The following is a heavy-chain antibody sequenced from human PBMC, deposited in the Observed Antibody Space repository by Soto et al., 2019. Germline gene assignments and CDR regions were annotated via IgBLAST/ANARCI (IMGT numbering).Heavy chain of an antibody. CDR3: ARARIAAAGLDAFDI. CDR2: IKQDGSEK. V-gene: IGHV3-7*03. D-gene: IGHD6-13*01. Sequence: GGSLRLSCAASGFTFSSYWMSWVRQAPGKGLEWVANIKQDGSEKYYVDSVKGRFTISRDNAKNSLYLQMNSLRAEDPAVYYCARARIAAAGLDAFDIWVQGTMVTVSS. CDR1: GFTFSSYW. J-gene: IGHJ3*02.